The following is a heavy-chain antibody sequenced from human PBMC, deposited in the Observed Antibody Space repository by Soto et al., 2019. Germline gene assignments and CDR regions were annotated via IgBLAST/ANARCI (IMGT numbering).Heavy chain of an antibody. CDR2: IYHSGST. CDR1: GGSISSGGYS. Sequence: TSETLSLTCAVSGGSISSGGYSWRWIRQPPGKGLEWIGYIYHSGSTYYNPSLKSRVTISVDRSKNQFSLKLSSVPAADTAVYYCASAFSGGRDYYSGMDVWGQGTTVTVSS. CDR3: ASAFSGGRDYYSGMDV. J-gene: IGHJ6*02. V-gene: IGHV4-30-2*01. D-gene: IGHD2-15*01.